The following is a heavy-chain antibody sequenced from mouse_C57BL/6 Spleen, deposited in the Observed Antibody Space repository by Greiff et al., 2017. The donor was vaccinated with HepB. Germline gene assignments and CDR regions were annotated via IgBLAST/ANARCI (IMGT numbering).Heavy chain of an antibody. CDR1: GYTFTSYW. J-gene: IGHJ2*01. Sequence: QVQLQQPGAELVKPGASVKLSCKASGYTFTSYWMQWVKQRPGQGLEWIVEIDPSDSYTNYNQKFKGKATLTVDTSSSTAYMQLSSLTSEDSAVYYCARRGNYNFDYWGQGTTLTVSS. D-gene: IGHD2-1*01. CDR2: IDPSDSYT. CDR3: ARRGNYNFDY. V-gene: IGHV1-50*01.